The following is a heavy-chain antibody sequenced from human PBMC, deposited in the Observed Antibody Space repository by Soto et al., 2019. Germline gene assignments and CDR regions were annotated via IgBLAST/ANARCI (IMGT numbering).Heavy chain of an antibody. J-gene: IGHJ4*02. CDR1: GYSISSGYY. V-gene: IGHV4-38-2*02. Sequence: PSETLSLTXAVSGYSISSGYYWGWIRQPPGKGLEWIGSIYHSGSTYYNPSLKSRVTISVDTSKNQFSLKLSSVTAADTAVYYCARDSVPRYCSSTSCYTLIPDFDYWGQGTLVTVSS. D-gene: IGHD2-2*02. CDR3: ARDSVPRYCSSTSCYTLIPDFDY. CDR2: IYHSGST.